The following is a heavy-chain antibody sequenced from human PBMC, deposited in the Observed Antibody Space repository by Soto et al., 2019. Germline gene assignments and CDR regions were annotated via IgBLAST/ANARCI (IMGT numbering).Heavy chain of an antibody. CDR1: GFAFSNFW. CDR2: INSGGSGT. D-gene: IGHD2-2*02. J-gene: IGHJ5*02. CDR3: ARGGGVSYCSSTSCYIPWFDP. V-gene: IGHV3-74*01. Sequence: GGSLRLSCAVSGFAFSNFWMHWVRQAPGKGLVWVSQINSGGSGTTYADSVKGRFTISRDNAKNSLYLQMNSLRAGDTAVYYCARGGGVSYCSSTSCYIPWFDPWGQGTLVTVSS.